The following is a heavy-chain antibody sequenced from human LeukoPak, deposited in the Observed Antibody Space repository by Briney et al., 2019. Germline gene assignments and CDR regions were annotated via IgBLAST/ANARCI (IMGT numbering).Heavy chain of an antibody. D-gene: IGHD6-19*01. CDR1: GFTFSSYW. V-gene: IGHV3-7*01. J-gene: IGHJ4*02. Sequence: GGSLRLSCAASGFTFSSYWMSWVRQAPGKGLEWVANIKQDGSEKYYVDSVKGRSTISRDNAKNSLYLQMNSLRVEDTAVYYCTRDSGRFRLDYWGQGILVTVSS. CDR3: TRDSGRFRLDY. CDR2: IKQDGSEK.